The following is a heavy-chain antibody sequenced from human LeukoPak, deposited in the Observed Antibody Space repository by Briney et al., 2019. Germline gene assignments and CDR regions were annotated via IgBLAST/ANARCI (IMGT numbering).Heavy chain of an antibody. J-gene: IGHJ4*02. CDR3: AKGSGYDERDFDY. D-gene: IGHD5-12*01. Sequence: GGSLRLSCAASGFTFSSYSMNWVRQAPGKGLEWVSSISSSSSYIYYADSVKGRFTISRDNAKNSLYLQMNSLRAEDTAVYYCAKGSGYDERDFDYWGQGTLVTVSS. CDR2: ISSSSSYI. V-gene: IGHV3-21*04. CDR1: GFTFSSYS.